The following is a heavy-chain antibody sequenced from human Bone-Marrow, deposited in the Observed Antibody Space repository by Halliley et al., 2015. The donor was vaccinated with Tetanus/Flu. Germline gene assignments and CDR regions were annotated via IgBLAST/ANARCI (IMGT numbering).Heavy chain of an antibody. Sequence: SLTCTTSGGSISSSSYYWGWVRQPPGKGLEWIGSIYYNGNPFYKPSLKSRVTISVDTSKNQFSLKLRYVTAADSGVYYCARRLGYCSSTSCNFDYWGQGTLVTVSS. V-gene: IGHV4-39*01. CDR1: GGSISSSSYY. CDR3: ARRLGYCSSTSCNFDY. CDR2: IYYNGNP. J-gene: IGHJ4*02. D-gene: IGHD2-2*01.